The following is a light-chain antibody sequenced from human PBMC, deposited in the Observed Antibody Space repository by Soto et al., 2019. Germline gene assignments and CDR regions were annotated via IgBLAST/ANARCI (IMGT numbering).Light chain of an antibody. Sequence: IQMTQSPSSLSACVGDRVIITCRASQTMSAYLNWYQYKPGKAPKLLISFASTLQSGVPSRFSGRGSGTDFTLAISTLHPEDFATHYCQQTYTSPATFGPGTKVEVK. CDR1: QTMSAY. CDR2: FAS. CDR3: QQTYTSPAT. V-gene: IGKV1-39*01. J-gene: IGKJ1*01.